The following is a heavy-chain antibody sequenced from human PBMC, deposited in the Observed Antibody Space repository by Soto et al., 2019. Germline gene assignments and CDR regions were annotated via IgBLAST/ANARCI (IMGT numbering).Heavy chain of an antibody. CDR1: GGSISSYY. CDR3: ARDRGYPETYGMDV. J-gene: IGHJ6*02. Sequence: QVQLQESGPGLVKPSETLSLTCTVSGGSISSYYWSWIRQPPGKGLEWIGYIYYSGSTNYNPSLKSRVTLAVDTCTNQFSLKLSSVTAADGAVYYCARDRGYPETYGMDVWGQGTTVTVSS. D-gene: IGHD3-10*01. V-gene: IGHV4-59*01. CDR2: IYYSGST.